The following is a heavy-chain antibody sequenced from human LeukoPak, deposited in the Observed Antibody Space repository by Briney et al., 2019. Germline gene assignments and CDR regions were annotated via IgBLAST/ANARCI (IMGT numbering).Heavy chain of an antibody. CDR1: GGSISSSSYY. V-gene: IGHV4-39*07. D-gene: IGHD3-3*01. J-gene: IGHJ5*02. CDR3: ARDSLGDFWSGSWFDP. Sequence: SETLSLTCTVSGGSISSSSYYWGWIRQPPGKGLEWIGSIYYSGSTNYNPSLKSRVTISVDTSKNQFSLKPSSVTAADTAVYYCARDSLGDFWSGSWFDPWGQGTLVTVSS. CDR2: IYYSGST.